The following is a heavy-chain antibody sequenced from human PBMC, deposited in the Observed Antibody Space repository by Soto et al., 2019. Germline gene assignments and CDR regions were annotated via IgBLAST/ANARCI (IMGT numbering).Heavy chain of an antibody. V-gene: IGHV4-59*01. CDR3: ARDRTSFGLHV. J-gene: IGHJ6*02. CDR2: VSYSGNT. Sequence: PSETLSLTCTVSGGSISSYDWSWIRQPPGKGLEWVGYVSYSGNTRHNPSLKNRVTISVDSSKNRFYLKLTSVTAADTALYYCARDRTSFGLHVWGQGTKVTVSS. CDR1: GGSISSYD. D-gene: IGHD1-7*01.